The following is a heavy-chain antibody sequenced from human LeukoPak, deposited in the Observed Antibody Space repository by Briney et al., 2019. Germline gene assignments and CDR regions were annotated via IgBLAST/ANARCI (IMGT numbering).Heavy chain of an antibody. D-gene: IGHD3-16*01. V-gene: IGHV4-34*01. CDR3: ARGEGNDYVWGSFYYYLDV. J-gene: IGHJ6*03. CDR2: INDIGHT. Sequence: PSETLSLTCGVSGESFNGYYWTWIRQSPGKGLEWIGEINDIGHTNYNSALKSRVTILLDTSKKQFSLRLSSVTAADTAVYSCARGEGNDYVWGSFYYYLDVWGKGTTVTVSS. CDR1: GESFNGYY.